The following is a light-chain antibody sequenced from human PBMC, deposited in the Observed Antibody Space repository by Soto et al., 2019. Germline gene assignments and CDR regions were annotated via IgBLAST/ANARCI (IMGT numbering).Light chain of an antibody. CDR2: GAS. CDR3: QQYDNYPLT. V-gene: IGKV3-15*01. J-gene: IGKJ4*01. CDR1: QSVSSN. Sequence: IVMTQSPATLSVSPGERATLSCRASQSVSSNLAWYQQKPGQAPRLLMYGASTRATAIPARFSGSGSGTEFTLTINSLQSDDFATYYCQQYDNYPLTFGGGTEVDIK.